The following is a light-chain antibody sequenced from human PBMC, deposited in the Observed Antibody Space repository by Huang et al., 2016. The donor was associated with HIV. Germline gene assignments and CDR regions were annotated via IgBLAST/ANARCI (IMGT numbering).Light chain of an antibody. CDR1: QSISSY. J-gene: IGKJ5*01. V-gene: IGKV1-39*01. CDR3: QQSYSTTIT. Sequence: DIQMTQSPSSLSASVGDRVTITCRASQSISSYLNWYQQKPGKAPKILIYAASSLQSGVPSRFSGSGSGTDFTLTIISLQPEDFATYYCQQSYSTTITFGQGTRLEIK. CDR2: AAS.